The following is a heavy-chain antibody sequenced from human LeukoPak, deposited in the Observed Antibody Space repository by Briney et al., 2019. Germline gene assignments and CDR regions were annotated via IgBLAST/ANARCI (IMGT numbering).Heavy chain of an antibody. CDR3: ARQADYGGNYENFAFDI. CDR2: IYPDDSDT. V-gene: IGHV5-51*01. J-gene: IGHJ3*02. Sequence: GESLKISCKGSGYSFTSYWIGWVRQMPGKGLEWMGIIYPDDSDTRYSPSFQGQVTISADKSISTAYLQWSSLKASDTAMYYCARQADYGGNYENFAFDIWGQGTMVTVSS. D-gene: IGHD4-23*01. CDR1: GYSFTSYW.